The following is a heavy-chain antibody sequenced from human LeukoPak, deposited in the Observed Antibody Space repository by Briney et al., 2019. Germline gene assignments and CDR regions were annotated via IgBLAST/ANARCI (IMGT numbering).Heavy chain of an antibody. D-gene: IGHD3-22*01. CDR2: INPNRGGT. V-gene: IGHV1-2*06. CDR3: ARGYYDSSGYYSIDY. Sequence: GASVKVSCKASGYTFTGYYLHWVRQAPGQGLEWMGRINPNRGGTNYAQKFQGRVTMTRDTSISTAYMELSRLRSDDTAVYYCARGYYDSSGYYSIDYWGQGALVTVSS. J-gene: IGHJ4*02. CDR1: GYTFTGYY.